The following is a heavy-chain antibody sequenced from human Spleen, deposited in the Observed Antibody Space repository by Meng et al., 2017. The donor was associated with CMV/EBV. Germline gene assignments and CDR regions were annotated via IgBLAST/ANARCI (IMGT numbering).Heavy chain of an antibody. CDR2: ISGYNGNT. CDR3: ARDTAAVAGIWFDP. J-gene: IGHJ5*02. D-gene: IGHD6-19*01. V-gene: IGHV1-18*01. CDR1: GCTFTHYA. Sequence: KASGCTFTHYAISWVRQAPGQGLEWMGWISGYNGNTDYAPRFQGRVTMTTDTSTSTAYMDLRSLRSDDTAVYYCARDTAAVAGIWFDPWGQGSLVTVSS.